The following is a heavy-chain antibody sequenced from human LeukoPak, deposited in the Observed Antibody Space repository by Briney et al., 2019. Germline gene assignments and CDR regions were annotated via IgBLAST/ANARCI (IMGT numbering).Heavy chain of an antibody. CDR1: GDSVSSNSAA. J-gene: IGHJ5*02. D-gene: IGHD7-27*01. CDR2: TYYRSKWYN. Sequence: SQTLSLTCAISGDSVSSNSAAWNWIRQSPSRGLEWLGRTYYRSKWYNDYAVSVKSRITINPDTSKNQFSLQLNFVTPEDTAVYYCAREGPRYNWGSDWFDPWGQGTLVTVSS. CDR3: AREGPRYNWGSDWFDP. V-gene: IGHV6-1*01.